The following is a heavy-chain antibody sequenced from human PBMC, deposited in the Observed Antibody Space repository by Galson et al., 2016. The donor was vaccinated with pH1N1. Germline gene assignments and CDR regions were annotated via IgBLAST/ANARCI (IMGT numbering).Heavy chain of an antibody. CDR1: GYTLSQIS. CDR3: ATDLYFYGSLRKLYFDY. Sequence: SVKVSCKVSGYTLSQISIHWARQAPGKGLEWMGGFDPQDGETIYAQKFQGRVSMTEDTATDTAYMEMSSLRSDDTAVYYCATDLYFYGSLRKLYFDYWGQGTLVTVSS. D-gene: IGHD3-10*01. J-gene: IGHJ4*02. V-gene: IGHV1-24*01. CDR2: FDPQDGET.